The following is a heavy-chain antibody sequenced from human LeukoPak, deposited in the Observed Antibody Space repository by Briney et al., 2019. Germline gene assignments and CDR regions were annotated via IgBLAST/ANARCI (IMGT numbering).Heavy chain of an antibody. CDR2: IYTSGST. J-gene: IGHJ4*02. CDR1: GGSISSYY. CDR3: ARGNRRSSSWKPLLYFDY. D-gene: IGHD6-13*01. Sequence: SETLSLTCTVSGGSISSYYWSWIRQPAGKGLEWIGRIYTSGSTNYNPSLKSRVTMSVDTSKNQFSLKLSSVTAADTAVYYCARGNRRSSSWKPLLYFDYWGQGTLVTVSS. V-gene: IGHV4-4*07.